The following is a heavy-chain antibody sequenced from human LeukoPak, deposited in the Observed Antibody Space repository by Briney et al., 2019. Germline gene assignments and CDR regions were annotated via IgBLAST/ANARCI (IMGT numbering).Heavy chain of an antibody. D-gene: IGHD3-10*01. Sequence: PGGSPRLSCAASGFTFRSYEMNWVRQAPGKGLEWVSYISSSGSTIYYADSVKGRFTISRDSAKNSLYLQMNSLRAEDTAVYYCARPLWFGDTGDYWGRGTLVTVSS. J-gene: IGHJ4*02. CDR3: ARPLWFGDTGDY. CDR1: GFTFRSYE. V-gene: IGHV3-48*03. CDR2: ISSSGSTI.